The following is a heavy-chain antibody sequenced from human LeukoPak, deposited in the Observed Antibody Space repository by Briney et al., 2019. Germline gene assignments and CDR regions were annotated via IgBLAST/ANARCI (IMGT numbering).Heavy chain of an antibody. J-gene: IGHJ4*02. V-gene: IGHV3-33*06. CDR2: IWYDGSDK. D-gene: IGHD2-2*01. CDR1: GFTFTGYT. Sequence: PGRSLRLSCAASGFTFTGYTMHWVRQAPGKGLEWVAIIWYDGSDKYYADSVKGRFTISRDNSKNTLFLQMNSLRAEDTAIYYCTKDRLGPAASFDYWGQGTLVTVSS. CDR3: TKDRLGPAASFDY.